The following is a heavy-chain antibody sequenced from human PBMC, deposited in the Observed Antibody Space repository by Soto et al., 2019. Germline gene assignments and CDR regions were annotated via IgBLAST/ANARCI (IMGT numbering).Heavy chain of an antibody. V-gene: IGHV1-2*04. J-gene: IGHJ3*02. CDR2: INPNSGGT. CDR3: ARFCSSTSCQDDAFDI. Sequence: QVQLVQSGAEVKKPGASVKVSCKASGYTFTGYYMHWVRQAPGQGLEWMGWINPNSGGTNYAQKFQGWVTMTRDTSISTAYMELSRLRSDDTAVYYCARFCSSTSCQDDAFDIWGQGTMVTVSS. D-gene: IGHD2-2*01. CDR1: GYTFTGYY.